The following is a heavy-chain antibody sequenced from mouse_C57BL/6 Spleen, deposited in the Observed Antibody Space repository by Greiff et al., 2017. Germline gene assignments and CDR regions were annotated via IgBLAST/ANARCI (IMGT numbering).Heavy chain of an antibody. CDR1: GFTFSSYA. CDR3: TRGGLRGCYAMDY. J-gene: IGHJ4*01. Sequence: EVMLVESGEGLVKPGGSLKLSCAASGFTFSSYAMSWVRQTPEKRLEWVAYISSGGDYIYYADTVKGRFTISRDKARNTLYLQMSSLKSEDTAMYYCTRGGLRGCYAMDYWGQGTSVTVSS. CDR2: ISSGGDYI. V-gene: IGHV5-9-1*02.